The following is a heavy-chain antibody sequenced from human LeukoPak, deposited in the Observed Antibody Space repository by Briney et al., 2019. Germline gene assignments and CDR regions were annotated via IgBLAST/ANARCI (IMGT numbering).Heavy chain of an antibody. D-gene: IGHD4/OR15-4a*01. CDR2: IWYDGSNK. V-gene: IGHV3-33*01. CDR3: ARGGANGDVFDY. Sequence: GRSLRLSCAASGFTFSSYGMHWVRQAPGKGLEWVAVIWYDGSNKYYADSVKGRFTISRDNSKNTLYLQMNSLRAEDTAVYYCARGGANGDVFDYWGQGTLVTVSS. CDR1: GFTFSSYG. J-gene: IGHJ4*02.